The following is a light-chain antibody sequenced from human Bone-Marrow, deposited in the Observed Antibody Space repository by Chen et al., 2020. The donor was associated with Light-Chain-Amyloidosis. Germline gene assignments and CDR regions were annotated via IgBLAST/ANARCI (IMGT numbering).Light chain of an antibody. J-gene: IGLJ3*02. CDR2: GVD. CDR1: SSDVGAYNF. CDR3: CSYAGHYIWV. V-gene: IGLV2-11*01. Sequence: QSALPQPISVSGTPGPSVTISCTGTSSDVGAYNFVSWYQQHPGTDPKLMISGVDKRPSGVPDRCSGSKSGNTASLTISGLHAEDEADYYCCSYAGHYIWVFGGGTKLTVL.